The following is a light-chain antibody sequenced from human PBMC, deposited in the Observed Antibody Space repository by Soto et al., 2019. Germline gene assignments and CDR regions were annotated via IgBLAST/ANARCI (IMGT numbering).Light chain of an antibody. J-gene: IGKJ1*01. CDR1: QSITSSY. Sequence: EIVLTQSPVTLSLSPGERATLSCRASQSITSSYLAWYQQKPGQAPRLLIYGASSRATGIPDRFSGSGSGTDFNLTISTLETKDFAVAYCQHYDTCARKFGQGTKVEIK. V-gene: IGKV3-20*01. CDR3: QHYDTCARK. CDR2: GAS.